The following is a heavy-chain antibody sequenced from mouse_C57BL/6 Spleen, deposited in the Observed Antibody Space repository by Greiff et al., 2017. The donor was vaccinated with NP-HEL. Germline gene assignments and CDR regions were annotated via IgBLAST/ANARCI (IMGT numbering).Heavy chain of an antibody. CDR1: GYSITSGYY. V-gene: IGHV3-6*01. CDR3: ARDGGDYDDYAMDY. Sequence: DVKLQESGPGLVKPSQSLSLTCSVTGYSITSGYYWNWIRQFPGNKLEWMGYISYDGSNNYNPSLKNRISITRDTSKNQFFLKLNSVTTEDTATYYCARDGGDYDDYAMDYWGQGTSVTVSS. J-gene: IGHJ4*01. D-gene: IGHD2-4*01. CDR2: ISYDGSN.